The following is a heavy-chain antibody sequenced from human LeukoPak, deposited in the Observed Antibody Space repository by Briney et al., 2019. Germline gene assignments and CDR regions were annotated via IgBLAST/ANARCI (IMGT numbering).Heavy chain of an antibody. J-gene: IGHJ4*02. Sequence: GGSLRLSCAASGFTFNSYALSWVRRAPGKGLEWVSTIGGGGENTYYADSVKGRFTISRDNSRNTLYLQMKSLRAEDTAVYFCAKVLTGSQDYLGQGTLVTVSS. V-gene: IGHV3-23*01. CDR1: GFTFNSYA. CDR2: IGGGGENT. CDR3: AKVLTGSQDY. D-gene: IGHD7-27*01.